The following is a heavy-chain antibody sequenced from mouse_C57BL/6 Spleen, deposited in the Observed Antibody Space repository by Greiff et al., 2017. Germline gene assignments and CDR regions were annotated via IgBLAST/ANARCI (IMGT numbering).Heavy chain of an antibody. Sequence: VHLVESGPELVKPGASVKLSCKASGYTFTSYDINWVKQRPGQGLEWIGWIYPRDGSTKYNEKFKGKATLTVDTSSSTAYMELHSLTSEDSAVYFCARGGLITTVVGDYWGQGTTLTVSS. J-gene: IGHJ2*01. V-gene: IGHV1-85*01. CDR2: IYPRDGST. CDR3: ARGGLITTVVGDY. CDR1: GYTFTSYD. D-gene: IGHD1-1*01.